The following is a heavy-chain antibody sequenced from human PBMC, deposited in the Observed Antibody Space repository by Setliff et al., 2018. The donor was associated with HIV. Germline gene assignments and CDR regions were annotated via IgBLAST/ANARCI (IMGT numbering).Heavy chain of an antibody. D-gene: IGHD3-10*01. Sequence: SETLSLTCTISGGSISAESYSWAWIRQPPGKGLEWIGAINYSGTTYYNPSLQSRVTMAVDTSKNQLSLKLTSMTAADTAVYYCARWGVIDAFDVWGQGTVVTVSS. CDR3: ARWGVIDAFDV. J-gene: IGHJ3*01. CDR1: GGSISAESYS. V-gene: IGHV4-39*07. CDR2: INYSGTT.